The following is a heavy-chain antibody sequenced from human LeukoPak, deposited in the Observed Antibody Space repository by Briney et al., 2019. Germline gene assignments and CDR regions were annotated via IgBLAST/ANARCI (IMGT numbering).Heavy chain of an antibody. Sequence: PGGSPRLSCVASGFTLSTYGMHWVRQAPGNGLEWVAFIRYDGSDKFYGDSVKGRFTTSRDNSKNTLYLQMSRLRVEDTAVYYCAKDLGCSGGTCHKAFDCWGQGTLVTVSS. CDR1: GFTLSTYG. V-gene: IGHV3-30*02. D-gene: IGHD2-15*01. J-gene: IGHJ4*02. CDR2: IRYDGSDK. CDR3: AKDLGCSGGTCHKAFDC.